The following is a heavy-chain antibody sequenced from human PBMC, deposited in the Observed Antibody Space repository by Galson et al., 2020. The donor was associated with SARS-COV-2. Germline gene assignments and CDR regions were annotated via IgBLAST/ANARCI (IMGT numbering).Heavy chain of an antibody. CDR1: DYSISSGFY. D-gene: IGHD6-19*01. Sequence: SETLSLTCTVSDYSISSGFYWGWIRQPPGKGLEWIGFFHHSGTTFYNPSLKSRVTVSADTSKNQCYLRLNSVTAADTALYYCARAPYSSGWYGAFDIWGQGTMVTVSS. V-gene: IGHV4-38-2*02. CDR3: ARAPYSSGWYGAFDI. J-gene: IGHJ3*02. CDR2: FHHSGTT.